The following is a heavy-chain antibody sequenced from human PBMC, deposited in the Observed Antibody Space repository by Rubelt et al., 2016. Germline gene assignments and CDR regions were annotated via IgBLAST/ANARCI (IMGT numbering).Heavy chain of an antibody. CDR1: GGSINDNNW. V-gene: IGHV3-53*01. D-gene: IGHD1-26*01. Sequence: LTCAVSGGSINDNNWWSWVRQVPGKGLEWVSITYSGGSTYSADSVKGRFTISRDNSKNTLYLQMNSLRAEDTAVYYCANYFNSGSRTFDYWGQGTLVTVSS. J-gene: IGHJ4*02. CDR2: TYSGGST. CDR3: ANYFNSGSRTFDY.